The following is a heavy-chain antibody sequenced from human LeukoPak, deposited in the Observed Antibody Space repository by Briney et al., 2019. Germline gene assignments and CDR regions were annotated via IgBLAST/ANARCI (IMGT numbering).Heavy chain of an antibody. CDR1: GGSIISYY. J-gene: IGHJ6*04. V-gene: IGHV4-59*01. CDR2: IYYSGST. Sequence: SETLSLTCTVSGGSIISYYWSWIRQPPGKGLEWIGYIYYSGSTNYNPSLKSRVTISVDTSKNQFSLKLGSVTAADTAVYYSARDRAEAGRQDVLGKGTTVTVSS. CDR3: ARDRAEAGRQDV.